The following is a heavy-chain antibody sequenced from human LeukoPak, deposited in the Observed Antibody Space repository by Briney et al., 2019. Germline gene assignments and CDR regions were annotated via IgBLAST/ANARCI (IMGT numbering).Heavy chain of an antibody. J-gene: IGHJ4*02. CDR1: GGSISSYY. V-gene: IGHV4-59*01. D-gene: IGHD6-6*01. Sequence: SETLSLTCTVSGGSISSYYWSWIRQPPGKGLEWIGYIYYSGSTNYNPSLKSRVTISVDTSKSQFSLKLSSVTAADTAVYYCARSSTRMYSSSPMDYWGQGTLVTVSS. CDR2: IYYSGST. CDR3: ARSSTRMYSSSPMDY.